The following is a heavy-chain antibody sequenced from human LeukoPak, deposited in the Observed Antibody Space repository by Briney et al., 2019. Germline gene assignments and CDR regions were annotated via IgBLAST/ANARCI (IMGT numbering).Heavy chain of an antibody. V-gene: IGHV3-66*04. CDR1: GFTVSNNY. Sequence: GGSLRLSCAASGFTVSNNYMRWVRQAPGKGLEWVSVFYRDAGTNYADSVRGRFSISRDKSKNTLDLQMNNLRAEDTAVYYCARHTSGEAFDIWGQGTMVTVSS. D-gene: IGHD7-27*01. CDR2: FYRDAGT. CDR3: ARHTSGEAFDI. J-gene: IGHJ3*02.